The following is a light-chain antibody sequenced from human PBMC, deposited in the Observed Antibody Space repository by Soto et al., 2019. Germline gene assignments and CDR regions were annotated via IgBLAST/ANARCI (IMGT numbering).Light chain of an antibody. CDR2: DVS. Sequence: QSALTQPASVSRSPGQSVTISCTGTSSDIADSNYVSWYQQHPGKAPKLVIYDVSNRPSGVSNRFSGSKSATTASLTISGLQAEDEADYYCSSFRSSSASDVFGTGTKLTVL. V-gene: IGLV2-14*03. CDR1: SSDIADSNY. CDR3: SSFRSSSASDV. J-gene: IGLJ1*01.